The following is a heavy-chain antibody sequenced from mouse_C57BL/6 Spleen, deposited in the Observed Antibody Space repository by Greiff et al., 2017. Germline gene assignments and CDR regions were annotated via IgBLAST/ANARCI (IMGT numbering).Heavy chain of an antibody. J-gene: IGHJ4*01. CDR3: ARRYYYGSREVFYAMDY. CDR1: GFTFSSYT. V-gene: IGHV5-9*01. D-gene: IGHD1-1*01. Sequence: EVKVEESGGGLVKPGGSLKLSCAASGFTFSSYTMSWVRQTPEKRLEWVATISGGGGNTYYPDSVKGRFTISRYNAKNTLYLQMSSLRSEDTALYYCARRYYYGSREVFYAMDYWGQGTSVTVSS. CDR2: ISGGGGNT.